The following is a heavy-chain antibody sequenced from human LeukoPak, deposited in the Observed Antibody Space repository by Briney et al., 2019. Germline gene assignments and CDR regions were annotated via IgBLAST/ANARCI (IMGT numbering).Heavy chain of an antibody. CDR3: ARGDYGDYEPDY. CDR1: GFTFSSSA. D-gene: IGHD4-17*01. Sequence: PGGSLRLSCAASGFTFSSSAMSWVRQVPGKGLEWVSGISASGGSTSYADSVRGRFTISRDNAKNSLYLQMNSLRAEDTAVYYCARGDYGDYEPDYWGQGTLVTVSS. CDR2: ISASGGST. V-gene: IGHV3-23*01. J-gene: IGHJ4*02.